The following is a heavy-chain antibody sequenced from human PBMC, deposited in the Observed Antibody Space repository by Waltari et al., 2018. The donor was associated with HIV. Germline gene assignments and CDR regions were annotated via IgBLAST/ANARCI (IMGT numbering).Heavy chain of an antibody. CDR3: ARDYCSSTSCTVDY. V-gene: IGHV3-48*01. CDR1: GFIASTYS. CDR2: ISSSSTTI. J-gene: IGHJ4*02. D-gene: IGHD2-2*01. Sequence: EVKLVESGGGLVQPGGSLRLSCGASGFIASTYSMKWAWQAPGKGLECVSHISSSSTTISYADSVKGRFSISRDNAKNSLYLQMNSLRAEDTAVYYCARDYCSSTSCTVDYWGQGTLVTVSS.